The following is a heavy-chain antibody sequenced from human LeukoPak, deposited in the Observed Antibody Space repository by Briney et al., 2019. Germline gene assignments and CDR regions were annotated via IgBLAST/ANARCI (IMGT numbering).Heavy chain of an antibody. CDR1: DYTFIADG. J-gene: IGHJ4*02. D-gene: IGHD7-27*01. CDR3: ARKNWEAYDY. Sequence: ASVKVSCKASDYTFIADGISWVRQAPGQGLEGMGWISSYNGNTNYAQKFQGKVTMTTDTYTSTAYMELRSLRSDDTAVYYCARKNWEAYDYWGQGTLVTVSS. V-gene: IGHV1-18*01. CDR2: ISSYNGNT.